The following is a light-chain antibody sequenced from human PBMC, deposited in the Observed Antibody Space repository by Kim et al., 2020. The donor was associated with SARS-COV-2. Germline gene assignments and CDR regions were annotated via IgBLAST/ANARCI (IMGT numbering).Light chain of an antibody. V-gene: IGKV3-20*01. Sequence: EIVLTQSPGTLSLSPGERATLSCRASQSVSSSYLAWYQQKPGQAPRLLIYGASSRATGIPDRFSGSGSGTDFTLTISRLEPEDFAVYYCKKDGSSPPWTFGQGTKVDIK. CDR2: GAS. J-gene: IGKJ1*01. CDR1: QSVSSSY. CDR3: KKDGSSPPWT.